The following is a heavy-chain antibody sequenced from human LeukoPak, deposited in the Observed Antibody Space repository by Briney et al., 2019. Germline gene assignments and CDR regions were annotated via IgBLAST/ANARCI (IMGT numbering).Heavy chain of an antibody. J-gene: IGHJ4*02. D-gene: IGHD3-10*01. Sequence: GGSLRLSCAASGFSFSTYWMHWVRQAPGGGLAWVSCINTDGSIRNNADLVRGRFTISRDNTKNTVSLQMNSLRADDTAVYFCAKGGGPRGFDYWGQGALVTVSS. V-gene: IGHV3-74*01. CDR3: AKGGGPRGFDY. CDR1: GFSFSTYW. CDR2: INTDGSIR.